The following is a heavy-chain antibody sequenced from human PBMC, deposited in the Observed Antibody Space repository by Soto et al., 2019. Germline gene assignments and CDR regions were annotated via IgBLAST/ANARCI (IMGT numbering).Heavy chain of an antibody. CDR2: ISYDGSNK. J-gene: IGHJ3*02. CDR3: AKAPNTMVSLDI. V-gene: IGHV3-30*18. Sequence: GGSLRLSCAASGFTFSSYVMHWVRQAPGKGLEWVAVISYDGSNKYYADSVKGRFTISRDNSKNTLYLQVNSLRAEDTAVYYCAKAPNTMVSLDIWGQGTMVTVSS. D-gene: IGHD3-10*01. CDR1: GFTFSSYV.